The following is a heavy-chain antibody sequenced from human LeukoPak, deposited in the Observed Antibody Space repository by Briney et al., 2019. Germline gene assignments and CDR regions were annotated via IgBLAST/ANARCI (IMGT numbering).Heavy chain of an antibody. V-gene: IGHV1-58*02. J-gene: IGHJ3*02. CDR3: AADRYYYDSSGYYRVFDI. Sequence: ASVKVSCKASGFTFTSSAMQWVRQARGQRLEWIGWIVVGSGNTNYAQKFQERVTITRDMSTSTAYMELSSLRSEDTAVYYCAADRYYYDSSGYYRVFDIWGQGTMVTVSS. D-gene: IGHD3-22*01. CDR2: IVVGSGNT. CDR1: GFTFTSSA.